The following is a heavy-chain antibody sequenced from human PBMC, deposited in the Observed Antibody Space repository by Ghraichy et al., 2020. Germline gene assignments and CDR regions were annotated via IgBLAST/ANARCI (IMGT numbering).Heavy chain of an antibody. V-gene: IGHV4-30-2*01. CDR1: GGSISSGGYS. CDR2: IYHSGST. D-gene: IGHD2-2*01. Sequence: SETLSLTCAVSGGSISSGGYSWSWIRQPPGKGLEWIGYIYHSGSTYYNSSLKSRVTISVDRSKNQFSLKLSSVTAADTAVYYCARAVVVVPAAHIYYYYYMDVWGKGTTVTVSS. J-gene: IGHJ6*03. CDR3: ARAVVVVPAAHIYYYYYMDV.